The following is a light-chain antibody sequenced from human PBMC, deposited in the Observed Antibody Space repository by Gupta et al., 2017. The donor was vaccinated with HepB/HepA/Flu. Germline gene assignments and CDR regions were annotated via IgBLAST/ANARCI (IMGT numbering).Light chain of an antibody. Sequence: QSALTQPPSASGSPGQSVTISCTGTSSDVGGYNYVSWYQQHPGKAPKLLIYEVSKRPSGVRDRFSGSKSGTTASLTVSGLQAEDEADYYCSSYAGSNNLMVFGGGTKLTVL. CDR2: EVS. CDR3: SSYAGSNNLMV. J-gene: IGLJ2*01. V-gene: IGLV2-8*01. CDR1: SSDVGGYNY.